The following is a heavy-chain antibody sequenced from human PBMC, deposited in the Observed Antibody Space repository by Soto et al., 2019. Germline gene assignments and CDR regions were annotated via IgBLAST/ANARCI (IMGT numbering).Heavy chain of an antibody. D-gene: IGHD3-3*01. J-gene: IGHJ1*01. Sequence: LSLTCSLSGGYISIYYLSWIKQPPGKGLEWIGYIYYSGSTNYNPSLKSRVTISVDTSKNQFSLKLSSVTAADTAVYYCAGTTSRTYYDFWSGSTSPHWGQGTLVTVSS. CDR3: AGTTSRTYYDFWSGSTSPH. CDR1: GGYISIYY. V-gene: IGHV4-59*01. CDR2: IYYSGST.